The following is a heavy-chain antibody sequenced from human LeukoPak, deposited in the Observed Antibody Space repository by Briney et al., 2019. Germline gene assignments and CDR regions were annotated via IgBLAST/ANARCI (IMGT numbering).Heavy chain of an antibody. V-gene: IGHV3-9*01. CDR2: ISWNSGSI. J-gene: IGHJ5*02. CDR1: GFTFDDYA. CDR3: AKDTRGYDFWSGYVFDP. Sequence: GGSLRLSCAASGFTFDDYAMHWVRQAPGKGLEWVSGISWNSGSIGYADSVKGRFTISRDNAKNSLYLQMNSLRAEDTALYYCAKDTRGYDFWSGYVFDPWGQGTLVTVSS. D-gene: IGHD3-3*01.